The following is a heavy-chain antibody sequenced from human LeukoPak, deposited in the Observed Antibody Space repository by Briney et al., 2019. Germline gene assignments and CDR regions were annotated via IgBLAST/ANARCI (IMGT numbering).Heavy chain of an antibody. J-gene: IGHJ3*02. Sequence: SETLSLTCTVSGGSISSGGYYWSWLRQHPGKGLEWIGYIYYSGSTYYDPSLKSRVSISVDTSKNQCSLKLSSVTAADTAVYYCARDKYSGSSFDAFDIWGQGTMVTVSS. CDR3: ARDKYSGSSFDAFDI. CDR1: GGSISSGGYY. D-gene: IGHD1-26*01. V-gene: IGHV4-31*03. CDR2: IYYSGST.